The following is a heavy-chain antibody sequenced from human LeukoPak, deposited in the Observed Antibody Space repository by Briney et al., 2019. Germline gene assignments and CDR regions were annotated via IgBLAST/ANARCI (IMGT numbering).Heavy chain of an antibody. Sequence: SVKVSCKASGGTFSSYTISWVRQAPGQGLEWMGRIIPILGIVNYAQKFQGRVTITADKSTSTAYMELSSLRSEDTAVYYCAREYCGGDCYTDRKGVDYWGQGTLVTVSS. CDR3: AREYCGGDCYTDRKGVDY. CDR1: GGTFSSYT. D-gene: IGHD2-21*01. V-gene: IGHV1-69*04. J-gene: IGHJ4*02. CDR2: IIPILGIV.